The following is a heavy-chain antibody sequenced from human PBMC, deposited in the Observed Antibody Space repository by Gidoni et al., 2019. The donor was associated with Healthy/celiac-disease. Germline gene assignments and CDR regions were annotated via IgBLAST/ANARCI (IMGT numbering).Heavy chain of an antibody. CDR2: IWYDGSNK. Sequence: QVQLVESGGGVVQPGRSLRLSCAASGFTFSSYGLHWVRQAPGQGLGWVAVIWYDGSNKYYADSVKGRFTISRDNSKNTLYLQMNSLRAEDTAVYYCARDRRGYMPPEHKMARDFDYWGQGTLVTVSS. J-gene: IGHJ4*02. D-gene: IGHD5-18*01. V-gene: IGHV3-33*01. CDR1: GFTFSSYG. CDR3: ARDRRGYMPPEHKMARDFDY.